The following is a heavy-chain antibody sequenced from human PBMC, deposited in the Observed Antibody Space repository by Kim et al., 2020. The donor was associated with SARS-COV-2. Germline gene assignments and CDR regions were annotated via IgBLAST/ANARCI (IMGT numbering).Heavy chain of an antibody. CDR2: ISWNSGSI. CDR3: AKVAGYSYGYGFDY. CDR1: GITFDDYA. V-gene: IGHV3-9*01. D-gene: IGHD5-18*01. J-gene: IGHJ4*02. Sequence: GGSLRLSCAASGITFDDYAMHWVRQAPGKGLEWVAGISWNSGSIGYADSVKGRFTISRDNAKNSLYLQMNSLRAEDTALYYCAKVAGYSYGYGFDYWGRGTLVTVSS.